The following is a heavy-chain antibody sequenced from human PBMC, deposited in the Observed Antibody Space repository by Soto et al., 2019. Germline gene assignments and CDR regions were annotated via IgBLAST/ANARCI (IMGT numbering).Heavy chain of an antibody. CDR2: VSPPFRTS. CDR1: GVSFNNNG. CDR3: ARVLYYGSGSYSPYGMDV. J-gene: IGHJ6*02. D-gene: IGHD3-10*01. V-gene: IGHV1-69*01. Sequence: QVQLVQSGAEVKKPGSSVKVSCKTSGVSFNNNGIGWVRQAPGHRLEWMGGVSPPFRTSNYARKFRGRISITADASTGTVNMELSSLTSEDTAQYYCARVLYYGSGSYSPYGMDVWGQGTTVTVSS.